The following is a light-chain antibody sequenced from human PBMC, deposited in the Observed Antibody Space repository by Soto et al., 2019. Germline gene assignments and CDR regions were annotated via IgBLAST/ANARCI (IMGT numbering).Light chain of an antibody. CDR1: SSDVGSNNR. J-gene: IGLJ1*01. CDR2: HVT. CDR3: SSYTTSSTFV. Sequence: QSVLTQPPSVSGSPGQSVAISCSGSSSDVGSNNRVSWYQQSPGTAPKLMIYHVTERPSGVSNRFSASKSGNTASLTISGLQAEDEADYYCSSYTTSSTFVFGTGTKVPVL. V-gene: IGLV2-18*02.